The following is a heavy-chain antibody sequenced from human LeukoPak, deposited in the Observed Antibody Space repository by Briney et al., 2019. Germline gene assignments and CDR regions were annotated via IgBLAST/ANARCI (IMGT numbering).Heavy chain of an antibody. Sequence: ASVKVSCKASGYTFTSYDINWVRQATGQGLEWMGWMNPNSGNTGYAQKFQGRVTMTRNTSISTAYMELSSLRSEDTAVYYCARELYDSSGYYYANFDYWGQGTLVTVSS. D-gene: IGHD3-22*01. CDR3: ARELYDSSGYYYANFDY. CDR2: MNPNSGNT. J-gene: IGHJ4*02. CDR1: GYTFTSYD. V-gene: IGHV1-8*01.